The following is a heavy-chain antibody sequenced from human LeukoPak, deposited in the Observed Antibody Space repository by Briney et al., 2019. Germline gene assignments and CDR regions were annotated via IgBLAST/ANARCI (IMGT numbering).Heavy chain of an antibody. J-gene: IGHJ5*02. D-gene: IGHD5-12*01. Sequence: GASVKVSCTASGYKFTSYGISWGRQAPGQGVDWMGWISAYNGNTNYAHNLQGRVTMTTDTSTSTAYMELRSLRSDDTAVYYCARGATENWFDPWGQGTLVTVSS. CDR1: GYKFTSYG. CDR2: ISAYNGNT. CDR3: ARGATENWFDP. V-gene: IGHV1-18*01.